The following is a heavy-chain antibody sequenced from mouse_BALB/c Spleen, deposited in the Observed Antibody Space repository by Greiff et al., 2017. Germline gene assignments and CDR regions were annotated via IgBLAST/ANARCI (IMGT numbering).Heavy chain of an antibody. CDR3: ARGGNYVAY. Sequence: EVMLVESGGGLVQPGGSRKLSCAASGFTFSSYAMSWVRQTPEKRLEWVASISSGGSTYYPDSVKGRFTISRDNARNILYLQMSSLRSEDTAMYYCARGGNYVAYWGQGTLVTVSA. CDR2: ISSGGST. J-gene: IGHJ3*01. V-gene: IGHV5-6-5*01. CDR1: GFTFSSYA. D-gene: IGHD2-1*01.